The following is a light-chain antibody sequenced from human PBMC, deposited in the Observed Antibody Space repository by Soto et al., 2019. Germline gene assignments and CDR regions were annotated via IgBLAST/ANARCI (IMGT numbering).Light chain of an antibody. J-gene: IGLJ2*01. Sequence: QSVLTQPPSASGTPGQRVTISCSGSSSNIGTNTVNWYQQFPGSAPHLFLYNTNQRPSGVPGRSSGSKSGTSASLAISGLQSEDEADYYCAAWDGSLDVVLFGGGTKLTVL. CDR2: NTN. V-gene: IGLV1-44*01. CDR3: AAWDGSLDVVL. CDR1: SSNIGTNT.